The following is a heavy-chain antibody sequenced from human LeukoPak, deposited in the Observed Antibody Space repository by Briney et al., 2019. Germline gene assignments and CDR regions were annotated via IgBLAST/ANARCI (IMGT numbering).Heavy chain of an antibody. CDR1: GGSISSSAYY. J-gene: IGHJ4*02. V-gene: IGHV4-39*01. Sequence: SETLSLTCTVSGGSISSSAYYWDWIRQPPGKGLEWIGTIYYGGATYYNPSLKSRVTISVDTSKNQFSLKLSSVTAADTAVYYCARHADYWGQGTLVTVSS. CDR3: ARHADY. CDR2: IYYGGAT.